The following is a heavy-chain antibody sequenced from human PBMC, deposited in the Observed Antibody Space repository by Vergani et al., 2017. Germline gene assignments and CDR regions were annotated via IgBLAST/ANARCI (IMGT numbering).Heavy chain of an antibody. CDR1: GYSFTSYW. V-gene: IGHV5-51*01. CDR3: AKTTTVVGDDAFDI. CDR2: IYPCDSDT. J-gene: IGHJ3*02. D-gene: IGHD4-23*01. Sequence: EVQLVQSGAEVKTSGDSLKISCKGYGYSFTSYWIVWVRQMPGKALVWMGIIYPCDSDTRYSPSFQGQVTISADKSISTAYLQWSSLTASDTAMYDCAKTTTVVGDDAFDIWGQGTMVTVSS.